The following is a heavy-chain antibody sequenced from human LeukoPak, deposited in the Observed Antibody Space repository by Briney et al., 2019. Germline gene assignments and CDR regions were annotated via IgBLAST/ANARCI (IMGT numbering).Heavy chain of an antibody. CDR2: ISGSGGST. Sequence: PGGSLRLSCAASGFTFSSSAMSWVRQVPGKGLEWVSAISGSGGSTYYADSVKGRFTISRDNSKNTLYLQMNSLRAEDTAVYYCAKDYGPPYYDFWSGYYSYYGMDVWGQGTTVTVSS. J-gene: IGHJ6*02. CDR3: AKDYGPPYYDFWSGYYSYYGMDV. CDR1: GFTFSSSA. D-gene: IGHD3-3*01. V-gene: IGHV3-23*01.